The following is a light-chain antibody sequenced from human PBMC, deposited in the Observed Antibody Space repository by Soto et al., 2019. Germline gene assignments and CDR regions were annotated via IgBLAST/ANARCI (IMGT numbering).Light chain of an antibody. CDR3: RQYNSYPLT. CDR1: QSISSW. V-gene: IGKV1-5*03. J-gene: IGKJ4*01. CDR2: KAS. Sequence: DIQMTQSPSTLSASVGDRVTITCRASQSISSWLAWYQQKPGKAPKLLIYKASSLESGVPSRFSGSGSGTEFTLTISNLQPDDFATYYCRQYNSYPLTFGGGTNVDIK.